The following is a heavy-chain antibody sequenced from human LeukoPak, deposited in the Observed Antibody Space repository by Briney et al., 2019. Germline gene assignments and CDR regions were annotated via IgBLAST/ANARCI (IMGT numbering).Heavy chain of an antibody. CDR1: GGSISSSSYY. CDR3: VKSGGYGLIGY. D-gene: IGHD6-19*01. CDR2: IYYSGST. V-gene: IGHV4-39*01. Sequence: SETLSLTCTVSGGSISSSSYYWGWIRQPPGKGLEWIGSIYYSGSTYYNPSLKSRVTISVDTSKNQFSLRLSSVTAADTAMYYCVKSGGYGLIGYWGQGALVTVSS. J-gene: IGHJ4*02.